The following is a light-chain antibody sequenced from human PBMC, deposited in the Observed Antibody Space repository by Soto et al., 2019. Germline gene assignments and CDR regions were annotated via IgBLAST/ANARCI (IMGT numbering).Light chain of an antibody. V-gene: IGKV3-15*01. J-gene: IGKJ5*01. CDR3: QQYNNWWGIT. Sequence: DIVLTQSPGTLSLSLGERSTLSCRASQVVSNNLAWYQQKPPQAPRLLIYGASTRVTGSPARFSGSGSGTEFTLTISSRQYEDFAVYYCQQYNNWWGITFGQGTRLEIK. CDR1: QVVSNN. CDR2: GAS.